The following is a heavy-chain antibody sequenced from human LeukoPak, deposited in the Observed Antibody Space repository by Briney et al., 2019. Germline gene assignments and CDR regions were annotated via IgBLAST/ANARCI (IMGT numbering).Heavy chain of an antibody. CDR3: ARGFGRP. J-gene: IGHJ4*02. CDR2: IKQDGSEK. V-gene: IGHV3-7*01. CDR1: GFTFNGYA. Sequence: GGSLRLSCAASGFTFNGYALTWVRQAPGKGLEWVANIKQDGSEKYYVDSVKGRFTISRDNAKNSLYLQMNSLRAEDTAVYYCARGFGRPWGQGTLVTVSS. D-gene: IGHD3/OR15-3a*01.